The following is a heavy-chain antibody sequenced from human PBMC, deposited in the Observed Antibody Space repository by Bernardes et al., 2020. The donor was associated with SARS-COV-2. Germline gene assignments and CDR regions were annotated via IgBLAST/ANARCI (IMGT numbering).Heavy chain of an antibody. J-gene: IGHJ4*02. CDR3: ARERTTGEFDY. CDR2: INRDGSIS. Sequence: GGSLRLSCAASGFTFRSYWMHWVRQAPGKGLVWVARINRDGSISTYADSVKGRFTISRDNATNTYLQMSSMRAEDTAVYYFARERTTGEFDYWGQGTLVTVSS. D-gene: IGHD3-16*01. CDR1: GFTFRSYW. V-gene: IGHV3-74*01.